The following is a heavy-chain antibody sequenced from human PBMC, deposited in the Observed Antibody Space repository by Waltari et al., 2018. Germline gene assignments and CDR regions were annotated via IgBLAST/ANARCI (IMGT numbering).Heavy chain of an antibody. J-gene: IGHJ4*02. CDR3: ASPDPIDY. Sequence: QVQLQESGPGLVKPSENLSLTCAVSGYSISSGYYWVWIRQPPGKGLEWIGSIYHSGSTYYNPSLKSRVTISVDTSKNQFSLKLSSVTAADTAVYYCASPDPIDYWGQGTLVTVSS. CDR2: IYHSGST. CDR1: GYSISSGYY. V-gene: IGHV4-38-2*01.